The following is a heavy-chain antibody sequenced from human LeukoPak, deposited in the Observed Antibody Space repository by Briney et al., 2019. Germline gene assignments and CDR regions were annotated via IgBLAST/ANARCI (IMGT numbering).Heavy chain of an antibody. Sequence: GGSLRLSCAASGFTFSNAWMSWVRQAPGKGLEWVASITQAGSAKYYEDSVKGRFTISRDNADNSLYLQMTSLRAEDTALYYCARDARQRSDYWGLGTLVTVSS. D-gene: IGHD2-2*01. J-gene: IGHJ4*02. V-gene: IGHV3-7*01. CDR3: ARDARQRSDY. CDR1: GFTFSNAW. CDR2: ITQAGSAK.